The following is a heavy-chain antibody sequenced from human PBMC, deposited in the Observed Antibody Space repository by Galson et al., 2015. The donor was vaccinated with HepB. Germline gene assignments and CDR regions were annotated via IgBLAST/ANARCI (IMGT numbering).Heavy chain of an antibody. J-gene: IGHJ4*02. CDR2: VCYNGPT. D-gene: IGHD5-24*01. Sequence: SETLSLTCTASGASVSSRDFCWSWFRQPPGERPEPIGYVCYNGPTTYNPSLKSRVSMSVDTSKNLLSLRVTSVTAADTAVYFCTSGRDAYKTGFWGQGTLFTVSS. CDR1: GASVSSRDFC. V-gene: IGHV4-61*08. CDR3: TSGRDAYKTGF.